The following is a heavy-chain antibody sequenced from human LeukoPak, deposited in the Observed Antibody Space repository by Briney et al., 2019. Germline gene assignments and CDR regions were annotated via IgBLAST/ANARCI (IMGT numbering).Heavy chain of an antibody. D-gene: IGHD3-9*01. CDR1: GFTFSSYA. CDR3: AKIPLSPFYDILTGYEGNHDY. CDR2: ISGSGGST. V-gene: IGHV3-23*01. J-gene: IGHJ4*02. Sequence: PGGSLRLSCAASGFTFSSYAMSWVRQAPGKGLEGVSAISGSGGSTYYADSVKGRFTISRDNSKNTLYLQMNSLRAEDTAVYYCAKIPLSPFYDILTGYEGNHDYWGEGTLVTVSS.